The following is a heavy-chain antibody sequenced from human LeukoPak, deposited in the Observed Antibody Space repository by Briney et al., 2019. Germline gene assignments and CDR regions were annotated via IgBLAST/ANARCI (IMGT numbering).Heavy chain of an antibody. CDR1: GGSISSSSYY. V-gene: IGHV4-39*01. Sequence: SETLSLTCTVSGGSISSSSYYWGWIRQPPGKGLEWIGSIYYSGSTYYNPSLKSRVTISVDTSKNQFSLKLSSVTAADTAVYYCARHDGDRQFEYYYGMDVWGQGTTVTVSS. J-gene: IGHJ6*02. CDR3: ARHDGDRQFEYYYGMDV. D-gene: IGHD4-17*01. CDR2: IYYSGST.